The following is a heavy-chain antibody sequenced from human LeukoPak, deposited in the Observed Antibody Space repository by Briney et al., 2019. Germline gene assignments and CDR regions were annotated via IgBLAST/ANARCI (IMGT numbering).Heavy chain of an antibody. D-gene: IGHD2-21*01. Sequence: SETLSLTCTVSGGSISSYYWGWIRQPPGKGLEWIGSIYYSGTTNYNPSLKSRVTISADESKNQFSLKLNSVTTADTAVYYCTRNAAYCLDFWGQGTPVTVSS. V-gene: IGHV4-39*07. J-gene: IGHJ4*02. CDR1: GGSISSYY. CDR3: TRNAAYCLDF. CDR2: IYYSGTT.